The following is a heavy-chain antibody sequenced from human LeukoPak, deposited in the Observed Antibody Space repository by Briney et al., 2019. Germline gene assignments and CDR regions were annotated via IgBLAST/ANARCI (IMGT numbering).Heavy chain of an antibody. V-gene: IGHV3-21*01. Sequence: GGSLRLSCAASGFTFSSYSMNWVRQAPGKGLEWVSSISGSSSYIYYADSVKGRFTISRDNAKNTLYLQMNSLRAEDTAVYYCASEGTTGTTWGPDYWGQGTLVTVSS. CDR1: GFTFSSYS. D-gene: IGHD1-1*01. J-gene: IGHJ4*02. CDR2: ISGSSSYI. CDR3: ASEGTTGTTWGPDY.